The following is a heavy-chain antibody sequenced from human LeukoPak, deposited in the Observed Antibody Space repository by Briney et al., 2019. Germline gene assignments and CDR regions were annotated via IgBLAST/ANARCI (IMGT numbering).Heavy chain of an antibody. CDR3: ARDRTYCSGTSCYPRWFDP. V-gene: IGHV4-59*01. CDR2: IYYSGST. CDR1: GGSIGNYF. D-gene: IGHD2-2*01. J-gene: IGHJ5*02. Sequence: SETLSLTCTVSGGSIGNYFWSWIRRPPGKGLEWIGYIYYSGSTNYNPSLKSRVIISVDTSKNQFSLKLSSVTAADTAVYYCARDRTYCSGTSCYPRWFDPWGRGTLVTVSS.